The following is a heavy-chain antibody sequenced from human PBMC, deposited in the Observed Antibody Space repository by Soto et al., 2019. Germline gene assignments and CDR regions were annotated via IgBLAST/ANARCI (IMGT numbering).Heavy chain of an antibody. CDR2: IIPIFGTA. CDR3: ARDSRPDSSGYYYWFDP. J-gene: IGHJ5*02. D-gene: IGHD3-22*01. V-gene: IGHV1-69*01. CDR1: GGIFSSYA. Sequence: QVQLVQSGAEVKKPGSSVKVSCKASGGIFSSYAISWVRQAPGQGLEWMGGIIPIFGTANYAQKFQGRVTITADESTSTAYMELSSLRSEDTAVYYCARDSRPDSSGYYYWFDPWGQGTLVTVSS.